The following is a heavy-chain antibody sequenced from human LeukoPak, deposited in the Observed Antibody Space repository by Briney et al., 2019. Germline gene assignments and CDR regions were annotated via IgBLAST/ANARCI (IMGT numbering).Heavy chain of an antibody. V-gene: IGHV3-23*01. D-gene: IGHD2-21*02. J-gene: IGHJ4*02. CDR3: AKDYVVVVTVPNFDN. CDR2: ISGSGGST. CDR1: AFIFSGHW. Sequence: PGGSLRLSCEGSAFIFSGHWMNWVRQAPGEGLEWVSAISGSGGSTYYADSVKGRFTISRDNSRNTLYLQMNSLRAEDTAIYYCAKDYVVVVTVPNFDNWGQGTLVTVSS.